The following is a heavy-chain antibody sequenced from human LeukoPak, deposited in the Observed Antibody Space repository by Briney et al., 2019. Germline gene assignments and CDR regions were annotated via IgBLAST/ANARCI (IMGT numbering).Heavy chain of an antibody. Sequence: GASVKVSCKASGHTFTGYYMHWVRQAPGQGLEWMGWINPNSGGTNYAQKLQGRVTMTRDTSISTAYMELSRLRSDDTAVYYCARPSAYDSSALGLDYWGQGTLVTVSS. V-gene: IGHV1-2*02. D-gene: IGHD3-22*01. CDR3: ARPSAYDSSALGLDY. CDR1: GHTFTGYY. CDR2: INPNSGGT. J-gene: IGHJ4*02.